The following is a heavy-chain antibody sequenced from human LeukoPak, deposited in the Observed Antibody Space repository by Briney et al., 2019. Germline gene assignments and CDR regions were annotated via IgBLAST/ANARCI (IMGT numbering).Heavy chain of an antibody. CDR3: ARHRGENYYGSGSYVV. Sequence: SETLSLTCSVSGGSIRTSYWSWIRQPAGKGLEWIGIIYPSGSTNFNPSLKSRVTMSVDTSNNQFSLKLSSVTAADSGVYYCARHRGENYYGSGSYVVWGQGTTVTVSS. CDR1: GGSIRTSY. J-gene: IGHJ6*02. V-gene: IGHV4-4*07. CDR2: IYPSGST. D-gene: IGHD3-10*01.